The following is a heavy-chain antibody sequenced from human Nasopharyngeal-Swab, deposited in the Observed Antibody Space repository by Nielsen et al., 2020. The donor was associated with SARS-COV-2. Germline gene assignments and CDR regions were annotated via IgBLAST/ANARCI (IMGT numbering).Heavy chain of an antibody. CDR2: IYYSGST. V-gene: IGHV4-39*01. CDR3: ARPGYSSGWYVG. J-gene: IGHJ4*02. D-gene: IGHD6-19*01. Sequence: SETLSLTCTVSGCSISSSSYYWGWIRQPPGKGLEWIGSIYYSGSTYYNPSLKSRVTISVDTSKNQFSLKLSSVTAADTAVYYCARPGYSSGWYVGWGQGTLVTVSS. CDR1: GCSISSSSYY.